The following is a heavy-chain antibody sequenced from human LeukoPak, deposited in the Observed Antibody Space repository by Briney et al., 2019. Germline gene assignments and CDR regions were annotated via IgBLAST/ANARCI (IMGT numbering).Heavy chain of an antibody. CDR2: INPNSGGT. CDR1: GYTFTDNY. Sequence: ASVKVSCKAPGYTFTDNYMHWVRQAPGQGLECMGWINPNSGGTNYAQKFRGRVTMTRDTSISTAYMELSRLTFDDTAIYYCARERCSGGSCYATVDYWGQGTLVTVSS. D-gene: IGHD2-15*01. V-gene: IGHV1-2*02. J-gene: IGHJ4*02. CDR3: ARERCSGGSCYATVDY.